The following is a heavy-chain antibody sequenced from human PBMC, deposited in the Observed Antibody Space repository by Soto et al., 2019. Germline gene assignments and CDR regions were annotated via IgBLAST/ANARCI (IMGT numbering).Heavy chain of an antibody. Sequence: PSQTLSLTCVISGDSVSSNNAAWNWTRQSPSRGLGWLGRTYYRSKWYNDYAVSVKSRIDINPDTSKNQFSLQLNSVSPEDTAMYYCARESYGSGSYDGMDVWGQGTTVTVSS. CDR1: GDSVSSNNAA. CDR3: ARESYGSGSYDGMDV. D-gene: IGHD3-10*01. CDR2: TYYRSKWYN. J-gene: IGHJ6*02. V-gene: IGHV6-1*01.